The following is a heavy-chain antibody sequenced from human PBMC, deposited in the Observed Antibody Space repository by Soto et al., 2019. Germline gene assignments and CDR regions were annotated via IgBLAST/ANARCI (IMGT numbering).Heavy chain of an antibody. J-gene: IGHJ4*02. V-gene: IGHV5-51*01. D-gene: IGHD2-2*01. CDR1: GYSFTSYW. CDR2: IYPGDSDT. Sequence: GESLKISCKGSGYSFTSYWIGWVRQMPGKGLEWMGIIYPGDSDTRYSPSFQGQVTISADKSISTAYLQWSSLKASDTAMYYCARHEEPSSTSCYFCIDYWGQGTLVTVSS. CDR3: ARHEEPSSTSCYFCIDY.